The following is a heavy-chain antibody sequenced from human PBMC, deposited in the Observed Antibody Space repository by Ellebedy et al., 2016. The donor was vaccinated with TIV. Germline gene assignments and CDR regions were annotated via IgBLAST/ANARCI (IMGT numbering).Heavy chain of an antibody. J-gene: IGHJ4*02. CDR1: GFTFSNYW. CDR3: SRGWSTPDS. D-gene: IGHD2-15*01. Sequence: PGGSLRLSCAASGFTFSNYWIHRVRQSPGKGLEWVSSIRSTGSDKYYAESVKGRFTISRDNAQDTLFLQMNSLRAEDTAVYFCSRGWSTPDSWGQGTLVIVSS. CDR2: IRSTGSDK. V-gene: IGHV3-21*06.